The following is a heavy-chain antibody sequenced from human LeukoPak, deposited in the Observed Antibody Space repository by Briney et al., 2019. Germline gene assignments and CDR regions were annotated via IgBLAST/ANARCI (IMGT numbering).Heavy chain of an antibody. D-gene: IGHD4-17*01. J-gene: IGHJ4*02. CDR3: TKGPRSIDY. CDR1: VFTFSTSA. V-gene: IGHV3-23*01. CDR2: SSGSGTSA. Sequence: QTGVSLRLSCAASVFTFSTSAMSWLRQAPGKGLEWVSASSGSGTSAYYSDSVKGRLTISKNNSKQMLNLQMTSLRAKDTAVYYCTKGPRSIDYWGQGTLVTVSS.